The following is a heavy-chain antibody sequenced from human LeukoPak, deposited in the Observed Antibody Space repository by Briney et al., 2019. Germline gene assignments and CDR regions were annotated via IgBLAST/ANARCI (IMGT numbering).Heavy chain of an antibody. J-gene: IGHJ5*02. CDR3: AKGYCSSTSCYPNWFDP. Sequence: GGSLRLSCAASGFTFDDYAMHWVRQAPGKGLEWVSGISWNSGSIGYADSVKGRFTISRDNAKNSLYLQMNSLRVEDTALYYCAKGYCSSTSCYPNWFDPWGQGTLVTVSS. V-gene: IGHV3-9*01. CDR1: GFTFDDYA. CDR2: ISWNSGSI. D-gene: IGHD2-2*01.